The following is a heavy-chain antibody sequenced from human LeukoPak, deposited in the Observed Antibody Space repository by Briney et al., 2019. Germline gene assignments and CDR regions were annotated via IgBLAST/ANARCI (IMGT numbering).Heavy chain of an antibody. CDR3: AKVGGNSVSYFDY. CDR1: GFTFSSYG. CDR2: ISGSGGST. D-gene: IGHD4-23*01. J-gene: IGHJ4*02. Sequence: GGTLRLFCAASGFTFSSYGMSWVRQAPGKGLEWVSAISGSGGSTYYADSVKGRFTISRDNSKNTLYLQMNSLRAEDTAVYYCAKVGGNSVSYFDYWGQGTLVTVSS. V-gene: IGHV3-23*01.